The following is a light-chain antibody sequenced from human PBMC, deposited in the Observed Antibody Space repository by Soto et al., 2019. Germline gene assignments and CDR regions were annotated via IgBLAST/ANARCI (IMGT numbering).Light chain of an antibody. CDR3: SSYSSSSTPDV. CDR1: SSDVGGSNY. CDR2: DVS. V-gene: IGLV2-14*03. Sequence: QSALTQPASVSGSPGQSITISCTGTSSDVGGSNYISWYQQHPGRAPKLVIYDVSSRPSGVSNRFSSSKSGNTASLTISGLQAEDEADYYCSSYSSSSTPDVFGGGTKLTVL. J-gene: IGLJ2*01.